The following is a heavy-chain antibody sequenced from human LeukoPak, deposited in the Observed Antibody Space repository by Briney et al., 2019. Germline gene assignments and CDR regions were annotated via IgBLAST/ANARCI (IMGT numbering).Heavy chain of an antibody. J-gene: IGHJ6*04. CDR2: ISSSGSTI. CDR3: AELGITMIGGV. D-gene: IGHD3-10*02. V-gene: IGHV3-48*03. Sequence: GGSLRLSCAASGFTFSSYEMNWVRQAPGKGLEWVSYISSSGSTIYYADSVKGRFTISRDNAKNSLYLQMNCLRAEDTAVYYCAELGITMIGGVWGKGTTVTIPS. CDR1: GFTFSSYE.